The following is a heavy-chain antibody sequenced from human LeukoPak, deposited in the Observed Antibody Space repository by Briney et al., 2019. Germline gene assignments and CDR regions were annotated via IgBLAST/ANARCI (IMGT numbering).Heavy chain of an antibody. D-gene: IGHD6-13*01. V-gene: IGHV3-53*01. CDR3: ARGASYSSSWYKYYYYMDV. CDR1: GFTVSSNY. CDR2: IYSGGST. Sequence: GGSLRLSCAASGFTVSSNYMSWVRQAPGKGLDWVSVIYSGGSTYYADSVKGRFTISRDNSKNTLYLQMNSLRAEDTAVYYCARGASYSSSWYKYYYYMDVWGKGTTVTISS. J-gene: IGHJ6*03.